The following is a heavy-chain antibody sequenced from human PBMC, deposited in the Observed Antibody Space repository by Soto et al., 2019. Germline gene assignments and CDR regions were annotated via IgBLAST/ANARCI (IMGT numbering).Heavy chain of an antibody. CDR2: ISGSGGRT. CDR3: AKEGCSGGSRYEYYYYYYMDV. D-gene: IGHD2-15*01. CDR1: GFTFSSYA. Sequence: EVQLLESGGGLVQPGGSLRLSCAASGFTFSSYAMSWVRQAPGKGLEWVSDISGSGGRTYYADSVKGRFTISRDNSKNTLYLQMNSLRAEDTAVYYCAKEGCSGGSRYEYYYYYYMDVWGKGTTVTVSS. J-gene: IGHJ6*03. V-gene: IGHV3-23*01.